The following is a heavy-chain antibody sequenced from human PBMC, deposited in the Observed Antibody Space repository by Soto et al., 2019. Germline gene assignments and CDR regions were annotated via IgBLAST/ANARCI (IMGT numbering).Heavy chain of an antibody. Sequence: QVQLVESGGGVVQPGRSLRLSCAASGFTFSSYGMHWVRQAPGKGLEWVAVIWHDGSNKYYADSVKGRFTISRDNSKNTLDLQMNSLRAEDTAVYYSARGARYGDYYYGMDVWGQGTTVTASS. J-gene: IGHJ6*02. CDR1: GFTFSSYG. D-gene: IGHD4-17*01. CDR2: IWHDGSNK. V-gene: IGHV3-33*01. CDR3: ARGARYGDYYYGMDV.